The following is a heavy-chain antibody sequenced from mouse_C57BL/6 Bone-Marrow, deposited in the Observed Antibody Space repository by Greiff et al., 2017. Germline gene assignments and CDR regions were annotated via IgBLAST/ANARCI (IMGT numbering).Heavy chain of an antibody. V-gene: IGHV1-20*01. J-gene: IGHJ3*01. D-gene: IGHD1-1*01. CDR2: INPYNGDT. CDR3: ARAYITTVVPCAY. Sequence: VQLQQPGPELVKPGDSVKISCKASGYSFTGYFMNCVMQSHGKSLEWIGRINPYNGDTFYNQKFKGKATLTVDKSSSTAHMELRSLTSEDSAVYYCARAYITTVVPCAYWGQGTLVTVSA. CDR1: GYSFTGYF.